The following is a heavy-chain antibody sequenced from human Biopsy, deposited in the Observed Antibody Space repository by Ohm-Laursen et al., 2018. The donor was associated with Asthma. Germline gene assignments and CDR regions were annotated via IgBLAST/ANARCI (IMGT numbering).Heavy chain of an antibody. D-gene: IGHD1-26*01. V-gene: IGHV3-30*18. Sequence: SLRLSCTASGFTFSNYGMHWVRQAPAKGLDWVAVISFDGSNKNYTDSVKGRFTISRDNSRNTLHLQMNSLRAEDTAVYYCAKDVFPGWELRRGPDYWGQGTLATVSS. CDR3: AKDVFPGWELRRGPDY. CDR2: ISFDGSNK. CDR1: GFTFSNYG. J-gene: IGHJ4*02.